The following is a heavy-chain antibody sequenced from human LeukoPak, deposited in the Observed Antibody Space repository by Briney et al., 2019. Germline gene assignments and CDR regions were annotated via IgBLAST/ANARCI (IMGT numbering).Heavy chain of an antibody. CDR2: LSSDNYTI. J-gene: IGHJ5*02. Sequence: GGSLRLSCAASGFTFSDYYMSWIRQAPGKGLEWISYLSSDNYTIYYADSVKGRFIISRDNAKDSLYLQMNSLRAEDTAVYYCARVATDGGGFDPWGQGTLVTVSS. V-gene: IGHV3-11*04. D-gene: IGHD3-16*01. CDR3: ARVATDGGGFDP. CDR1: GFTFSDYY.